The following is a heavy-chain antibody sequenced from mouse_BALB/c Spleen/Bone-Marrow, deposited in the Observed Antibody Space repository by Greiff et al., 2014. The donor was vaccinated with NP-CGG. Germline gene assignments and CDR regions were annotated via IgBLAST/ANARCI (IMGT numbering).Heavy chain of an antibody. CDR3: ANRDIYYGYDGNAMDY. J-gene: IGHJ4*01. D-gene: IGHD2-2*01. CDR1: GYTFTTYT. Sequence: QVQLQQSGAELARPGASVKMSCKASGYTFTTYTMHWVKQRPGQGLEWIGYINPSSGYTNYNQKFKGKATLTADKSSSTAYMQLSSLTSEDSAVYFCANRDIYYGYDGNAMDYWGQGTSVTVSS. CDR2: INPSSGYT. V-gene: IGHV1-4*01.